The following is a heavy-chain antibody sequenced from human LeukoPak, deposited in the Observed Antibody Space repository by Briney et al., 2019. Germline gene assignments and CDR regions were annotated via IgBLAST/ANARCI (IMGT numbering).Heavy chain of an antibody. Sequence: GGSLRLSCAASGFTFSSYAMSWFRQAPGKGLEWVSTISGSGGSTYYADSVKGRFTISRDNSKNTLYLQMNSLRAEDTAVYYCAKDTTQWLPTYFDYWGQGTLVTVSS. D-gene: IGHD6-19*01. CDR3: AKDTTQWLPTYFDY. J-gene: IGHJ4*02. CDR2: ISGSGGST. CDR1: GFTFSSYA. V-gene: IGHV3-23*01.